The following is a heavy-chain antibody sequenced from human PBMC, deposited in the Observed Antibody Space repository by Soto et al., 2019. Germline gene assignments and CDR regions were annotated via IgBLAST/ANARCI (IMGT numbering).Heavy chain of an antibody. CDR3: ARHPTGYSSSWYVDY. D-gene: IGHD6-13*01. J-gene: IGHJ4*02. CDR1: GYSFTSYW. CDR2: IYPGDSDT. Sequence: GESLKISCKGSGYSFTSYWIGWVRQMPGKGLEWMGIIYPGDSDTRYSPSFQGHVTISADKSISTAYLQWSSLKASDTAMYYCARHPTGYSSSWYVDYWGQGTLVTVSS. V-gene: IGHV5-51*01.